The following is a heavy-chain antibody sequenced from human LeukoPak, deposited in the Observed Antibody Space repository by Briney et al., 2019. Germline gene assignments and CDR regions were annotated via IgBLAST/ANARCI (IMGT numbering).Heavy chain of an antibody. CDR2: INGNGGT. J-gene: IGHJ4*02. D-gene: IGHD3-16*01. V-gene: IGHV4-4*07. Sequence: PSETLSLTCTVSNGSIGFYFWSWIRQPAGKGLEWIGRINGNGGTNYNPSLKSRVTMSVDTSKSQFSLNLSSVTAADTAIYYCARAMITFGGAVAKGFDCWGQGTLVTVSS. CDR3: ARAMITFGGAVAKGFDC. CDR1: NGSIGFYF.